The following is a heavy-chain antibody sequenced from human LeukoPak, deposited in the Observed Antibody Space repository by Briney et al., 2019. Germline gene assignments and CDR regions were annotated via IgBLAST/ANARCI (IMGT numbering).Heavy chain of an antibody. CDR3: VRDRNGYYSFDY. CDR2: IYSGGST. D-gene: IGHD3-22*01. Sequence: PGGSLRLSCAASGFTVSTNYMSWVRQAPGKGLEWVSAIYSGGSTYYADSVKGRFTISRDNAERSLYLQMNGLRAEDTAVYYCVRDRNGYYSFDYWGQGTLVTVSS. CDR1: GFTVSTNY. V-gene: IGHV3-53*01. J-gene: IGHJ4*02.